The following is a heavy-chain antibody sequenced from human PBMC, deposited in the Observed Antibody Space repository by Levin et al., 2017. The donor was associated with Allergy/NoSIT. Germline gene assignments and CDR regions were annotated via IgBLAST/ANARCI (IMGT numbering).Heavy chain of an antibody. D-gene: IGHD2/OR15-2a*01. J-gene: IGHJ6*02. V-gene: IGHV3-23*01. Sequence: GESLKISCAASGFAFTSSAMSWVRQAPGKGLEWVSAITGSGDTTYYPDSVKGRFTISRDNFRSTLYLQMNILRAEDTAVYYCAKDYISYDYYGLDVWGQGTTVTVSS. CDR1: GFAFTSSA. CDR2: ITGSGDTT. CDR3: AKDYISYDYYGLDV.